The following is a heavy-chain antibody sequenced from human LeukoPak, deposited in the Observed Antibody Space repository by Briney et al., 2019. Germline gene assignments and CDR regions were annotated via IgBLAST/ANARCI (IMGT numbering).Heavy chain of an antibody. D-gene: IGHD6-19*01. Sequence: GGSLRLPCAASGFTFSSYAMSWVRQAPGKGLEWVSAISGSGGSTYYADSVKGRFTVSRDTSKNTLYLQMNSLRAEDTAIYYCAKDHGTAVAGFYYWGQGTLVTVSS. V-gene: IGHV3-23*01. J-gene: IGHJ4*02. CDR3: AKDHGTAVAGFYY. CDR1: GFTFSSYA. CDR2: ISGSGGST.